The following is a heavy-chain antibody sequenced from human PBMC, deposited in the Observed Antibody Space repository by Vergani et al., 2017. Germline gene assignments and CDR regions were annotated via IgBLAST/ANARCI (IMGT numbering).Heavy chain of an antibody. V-gene: IGHV1-2*02. D-gene: IGHD2-2*01. CDR1: GYTFTGYY. CDR2: INPNSGGT. Sequence: QVQLVQSGAEVKKPGASVKVSCKASGYTFTGYYMHWVRQAPGQGLEWMGWINPNSGGTNYAQKFQGRVTMTRDTSISTAYMELRRLRSDDTAVYYCARDGRPVVPAGRGGMDVWGQGTTVTVSS. CDR3: ARDGRPVVPAGRGGMDV. J-gene: IGHJ6*02.